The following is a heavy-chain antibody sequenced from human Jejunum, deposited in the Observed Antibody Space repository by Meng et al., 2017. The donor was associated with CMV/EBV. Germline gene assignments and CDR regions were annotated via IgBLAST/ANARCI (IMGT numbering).Heavy chain of an antibody. J-gene: IGHJ4*02. D-gene: IGHD6-6*01. V-gene: IGHV3-74*01. CDR2: INTDGSIT. Sequence: VQMVGFGGGLVRPGGALGLSCTDSGFTFSDYWMPWVRQVPGEGLVWVSRINTDGSITSYADSVKGRFTISRDNSKNTLYLQMNSLGAEDTAVYYCASPPPIGAALDYWGQGTLVTVSS. CDR1: GFTFSDYW. CDR3: ASPPPIGAALDY.